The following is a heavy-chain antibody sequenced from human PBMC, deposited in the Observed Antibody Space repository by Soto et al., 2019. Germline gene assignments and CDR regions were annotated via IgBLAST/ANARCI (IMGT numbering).Heavy chain of an antibody. D-gene: IGHD3-16*01. CDR1: GDSITNNHW. J-gene: IGHJ6*02. CDR2: IYHTGHA. V-gene: IGHV4-4*02. CDR3: ASKLGPYYYGLDV. Sequence: QMQLRESGPGLVKPSGTLSLTCTVYGDSITNNHWWTWVRQSPGKGPEMIGEIYHTGHANYNPSRNGRVASSVDKAKNQFSLTLNSVNAADTAGYYCASKLGPYYYGLDVWGQGTTVTVSS.